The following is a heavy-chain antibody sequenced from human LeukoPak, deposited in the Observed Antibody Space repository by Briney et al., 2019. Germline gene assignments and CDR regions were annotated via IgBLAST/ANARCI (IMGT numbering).Heavy chain of an antibody. CDR3: ARGVRWFDP. Sequence: PGGSLRLSCVGSGFTFRSHWMTWIRQAPGKGVEWVANIQPDGGETYYVDSVTGRFTISRDNAGNSLFLQMSSLRVEDTAVYYCARGVRWFDPWGQGTLVTVSS. CDR1: GFTFRSHW. J-gene: IGHJ5*02. CDR2: IQPDGGET. D-gene: IGHD3-10*01. V-gene: IGHV3-7*01.